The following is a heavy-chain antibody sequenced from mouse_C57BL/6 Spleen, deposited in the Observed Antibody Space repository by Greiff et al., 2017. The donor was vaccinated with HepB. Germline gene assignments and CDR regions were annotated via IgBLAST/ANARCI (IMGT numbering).Heavy chain of an antibody. CDR3: ARSVYFYYFHY. J-gene: IGHJ2*01. Sequence: QVQLQQPGAELLKPVASVKVSCKASGNTFTNDWLTWVKRRHGQGLEWIGDIYPGNGSTNYNEKFKSKATLTVDTSSSTAYMQLSSLTSEYSAVYCCARSVYFYYFHYSGQVTTPTDSS. CDR1: GNTFTNDW. V-gene: IGHV1-55*01. CDR2: IYPGNGST.